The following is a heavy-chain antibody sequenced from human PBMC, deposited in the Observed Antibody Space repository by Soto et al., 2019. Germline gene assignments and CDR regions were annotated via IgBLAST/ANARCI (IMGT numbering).Heavy chain of an antibody. CDR1: GGSISSGDYY. D-gene: IGHD2-2*01. Sequence: SETLSLTCTVSGGSISSGDYYWSWIRQPPGKGLEWIGYIYYSGSTYYNPSLKSRVTISVDTSKNQFSLKLSSVTAADTAVYYCARNPVVPAANPFDYWGQGTLVTVSS. V-gene: IGHV4-30-4*01. CDR3: ARNPVVPAANPFDY. J-gene: IGHJ4*02. CDR2: IYYSGST.